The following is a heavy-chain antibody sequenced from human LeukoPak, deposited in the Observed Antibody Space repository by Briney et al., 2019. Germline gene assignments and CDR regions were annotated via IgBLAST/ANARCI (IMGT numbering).Heavy chain of an antibody. V-gene: IGHV4-30-4*08. CDR3: ARVRGTEDHNAFDI. J-gene: IGHJ3*02. CDR1: GGSISSGDYY. Sequence: PSETLSLTCTVSGGSISSGDYYWSWIRQPPGKGLEWIGYISYRGSTSYNPSLKNRITMSEDTSKNQFSLNLRSVTAADTAVYYCARVRGTEDHNAFDIWGQGTMVTVSS. D-gene: IGHD3-16*01. CDR2: ISYRGST.